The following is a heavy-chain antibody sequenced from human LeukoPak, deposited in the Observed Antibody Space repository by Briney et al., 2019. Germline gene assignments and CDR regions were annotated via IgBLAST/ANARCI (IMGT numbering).Heavy chain of an antibody. Sequence: GESLKISCKGSGYSCTSYWIGWVRQMPGKGLEWMGIIYPGDSDTRYRPSFQGQVTISADTSISTAYLPWSSRKDSDTAMYYCAEGICYASGSYDHWGQGTLVSVSS. D-gene: IGHD3-10*01. CDR3: AEGICYASGSYDH. V-gene: IGHV5-51*01. J-gene: IGHJ5*02. CDR1: GYSCTSYW. CDR2: IYPGDSDT.